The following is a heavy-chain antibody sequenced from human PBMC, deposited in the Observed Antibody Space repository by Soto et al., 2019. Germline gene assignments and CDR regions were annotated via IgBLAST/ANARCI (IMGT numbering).Heavy chain of an antibody. CDR3: ARGRGLQFYYYYYYGMDV. D-gene: IGHD5-12*01. CDR2: INHSGST. Sequence: PSETLSLTCAVYGGSFSGYYWIWIRQPPGKGLEWIGEINHSGSTNYNPSLKSRVTISVDTSKNQFSLKLSSVTAADTAVYYCARGRGLQFYYYYYYGMDVWGQGTTVTVSS. V-gene: IGHV4-34*01. CDR1: GGSFSGYY. J-gene: IGHJ6*02.